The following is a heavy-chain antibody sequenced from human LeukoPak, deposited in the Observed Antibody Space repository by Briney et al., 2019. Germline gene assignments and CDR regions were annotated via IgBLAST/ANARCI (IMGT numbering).Heavy chain of an antibody. J-gene: IGHJ5*02. CDR3: ARGRREQLVENWFDP. V-gene: IGHV3-23*01. CDR2: ISGSGGST. CDR1: GFTFSSYA. Sequence: GGSLRLSCAASGFTFSSYAMSWVRQAPGKGLEWVSVISGSGGSTFYAGSVKGRFTISRDNSKNTLYLQMNSPRAEDTAVYYCARGRREQLVENWFDPWGQGTLVTVSS. D-gene: IGHD6-13*01.